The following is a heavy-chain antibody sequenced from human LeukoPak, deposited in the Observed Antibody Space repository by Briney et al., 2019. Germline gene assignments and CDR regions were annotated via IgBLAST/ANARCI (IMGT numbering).Heavy chain of an antibody. CDR3: AKSDCASDGCKLLNY. CDR2: ISGGGGTT. J-gene: IGHJ4*02. D-gene: IGHD3-10*01. V-gene: IGHV3-23*01. CDR1: GFTFSSYA. Sequence: GGSLRLSCAASGFTFSSYAMTWVRQAPGKGLEWVSTISGGGGTTYYPDSVKGRFTISRDNSKNTLSLQMNSLRAEDTAVYYCAKSDCASDGCKLLNYWGQGTLVTASS.